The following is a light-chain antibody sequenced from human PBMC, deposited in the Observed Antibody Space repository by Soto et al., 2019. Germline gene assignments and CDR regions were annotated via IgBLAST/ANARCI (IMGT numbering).Light chain of an antibody. J-gene: IGKJ1*01. CDR2: AAS. V-gene: IGKV1-39*01. CDR1: QSIVTY. CDR3: QQSYRTPPWT. Sequence: DIQMTQSPSSLSASVGDRVTITCRASQSIVTYLNWYLQKPGKAPKLLIYAASNLQSGVPTRFSGSGSGTDFTLTISSLQPEDFGTYFCQQSYRTPPWTFGQGTKVEIK.